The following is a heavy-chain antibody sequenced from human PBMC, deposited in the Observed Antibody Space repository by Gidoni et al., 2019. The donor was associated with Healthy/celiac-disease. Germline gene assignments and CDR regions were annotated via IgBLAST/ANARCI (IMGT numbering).Heavy chain of an antibody. CDR3: ARGGSTLPAEGAFDI. Sequence: CSRYIYYSGSTYYNPSLKSRVTISVDTSKNQFSLKLSSVTAADTAVYYCARGGSTLPAEGAFDIWGQGTMVTVSS. V-gene: IGHV4-31*02. D-gene: IGHD1-26*01. J-gene: IGHJ3*02. CDR2: IYYSGST.